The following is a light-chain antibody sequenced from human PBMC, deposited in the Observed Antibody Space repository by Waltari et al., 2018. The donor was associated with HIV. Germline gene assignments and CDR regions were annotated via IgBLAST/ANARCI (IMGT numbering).Light chain of an antibody. CDR3: CSYTIGRTLV. J-gene: IGLJ1*01. CDR1: NSDVRIYNY. V-gene: IGLV2-14*01. CDR2: EVS. Sequence: SALTQPASVSGSPGQSITISCTGTNSDVRIYNYVSWYQQHSGKAPKVMIYEVSHRPSGVSHRFSGSKSGNTASLTISGLQAEDEADYYCCSYTIGRTLVFGTGTKVAV.